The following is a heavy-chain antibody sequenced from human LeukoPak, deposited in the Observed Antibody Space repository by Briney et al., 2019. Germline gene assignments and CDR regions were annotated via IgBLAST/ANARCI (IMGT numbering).Heavy chain of an antibody. CDR3: ARVHYYYMDV. CDR2: IKQDGSEK. Sequence: GGSLRLSCAASGFTFSSSWMSWVRQAPGKGLEWVANIKQDGSEKYYVDSVKGRFTISRDNAKNSLYLQMNSLRAEDTAVYYCARVHYYYMDVGRKGTTVTISS. J-gene: IGHJ6*03. V-gene: IGHV3-7*03. CDR1: GFTFSSSW.